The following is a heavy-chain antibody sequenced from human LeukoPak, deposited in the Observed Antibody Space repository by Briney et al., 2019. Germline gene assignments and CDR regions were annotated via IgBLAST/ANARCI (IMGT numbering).Heavy chain of an antibody. CDR1: GFTFDDYA. CDR2: ISWNSGSI. V-gene: IGHV3-9*01. CDR3: ARESRGSPSRWDSYYYYMDV. J-gene: IGHJ6*03. D-gene: IGHD2-2*01. Sequence: GGSLRLSCAASGFTFDDYAMHWVRQAPGKGLEWVSGISWNSGSIGYADSVKGRFTISRDNAKNSLYLQMNSLRAEDTAVYYCARESRGSPSRWDSYYYYMDVWGKGTTVTVSS.